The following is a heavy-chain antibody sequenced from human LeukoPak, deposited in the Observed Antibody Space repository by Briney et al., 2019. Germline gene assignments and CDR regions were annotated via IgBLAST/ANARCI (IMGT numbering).Heavy chain of an antibody. V-gene: IGHV4-59*01. J-gene: IGHJ3*02. Sequence: SETLALTCTVSGGPISSYYWSWIRQPPGKGLEWIGYMSYSGNSKYNPSLKSRVTISLDTSKNQFSLKLTSVTAADTAVYYCARADDFWGGFFDIWSQGTMVTVSS. CDR2: MSYSGNS. CDR3: ARADDFWGGFFDI. CDR1: GGPISSYY. D-gene: IGHD3-3*01.